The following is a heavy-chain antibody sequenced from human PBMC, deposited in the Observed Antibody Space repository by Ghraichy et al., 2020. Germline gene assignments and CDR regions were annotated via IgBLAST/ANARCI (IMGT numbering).Heavy chain of an antibody. CDR1: GGSISSYY. CDR2: IHYSGST. CDR3: ARGCNSEYWWCMTQSSFDY. Sequence: SQTLSLTCSVSGGSISSYYWSWIRQPPGKGLEWIGYIHYSGSTNYNPSLKSRVTISVDTSKNQFSLKLSSVTAADTAVYYCARGCNSEYWWCMTQSSFDYWGQGTLVTVSS. J-gene: IGHJ4*02. V-gene: IGHV4-59*01. D-gene: IGHD2-8*02.